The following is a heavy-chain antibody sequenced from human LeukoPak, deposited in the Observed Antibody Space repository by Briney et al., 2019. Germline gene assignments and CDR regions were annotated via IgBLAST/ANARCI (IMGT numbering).Heavy chain of an antibody. J-gene: IGHJ5*02. CDR2: ISAYNGNT. D-gene: IGHD5-24*01. CDR3: ARGEMATPFRP. V-gene: IGHV1-18*01. CDR1: GYTFTSCA. Sequence: ASVKVSCKASGYTFTSCAISWVRQAPGQGLEWMGWISAYNGNTNSAQKLQGRFTMTTDTSTSTAYMELRSLRSDDTAVYYCARGEMATPFRPWGQGTLVTVSS.